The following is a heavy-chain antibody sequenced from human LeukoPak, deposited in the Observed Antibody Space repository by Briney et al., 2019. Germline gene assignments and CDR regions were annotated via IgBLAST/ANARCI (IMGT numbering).Heavy chain of an antibody. CDR1: GGSISSGGYY. V-gene: IGHV4-31*03. CDR3: AREVVVAARFDP. D-gene: IGHD2-15*01. CDR2: IYSSGST. Sequence: PSQTLSLTCTVSGGSISSGGYYWSWIRQHPGKGLEWIGYIYSSGSTYYNPSLKSRVTISVDTSKNQFSLKLSSVTAADTAVYYCAREVVVAARFDPWGQGTLVTVSS. J-gene: IGHJ5*02.